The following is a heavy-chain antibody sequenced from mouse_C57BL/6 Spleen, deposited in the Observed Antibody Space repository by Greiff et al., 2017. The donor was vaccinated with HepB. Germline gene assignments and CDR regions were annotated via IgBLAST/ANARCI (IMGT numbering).Heavy chain of an antibody. CDR2: ISSGGSYT. V-gene: IGHV5-6*01. CDR3: ARQTTVVATRDWFAY. D-gene: IGHD1-1*01. Sequence: EVQRVESGGDLVKPGGSLKLSCAASGFTFSSYGMSWVRQTPDKRLEWVATISSGGSYTYYPDSVKGRFTISRDNAKNTLYLQMSSLKSEDTAMYYCARQTTVVATRDWFAYWGQGTLVTVSA. CDR1: GFTFSSYG. J-gene: IGHJ3*01.